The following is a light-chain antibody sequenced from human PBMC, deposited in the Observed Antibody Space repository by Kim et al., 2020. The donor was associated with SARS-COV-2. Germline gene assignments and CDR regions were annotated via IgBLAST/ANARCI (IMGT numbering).Light chain of an antibody. CDR3: SSYTGSSLLV. V-gene: IGLV2-14*03. Sequence: QSALTQPASVSGSPGQSITISCTGTSSDVGGYNYVSWYQQHPGKAPKLMIYDVSNRPSGVSNRFSGSKSGNTASLTISGLQAEDEADYYCSSYTGSSLLVFGTGTKVTVL. J-gene: IGLJ1*01. CDR1: SSDVGGYNY. CDR2: DVS.